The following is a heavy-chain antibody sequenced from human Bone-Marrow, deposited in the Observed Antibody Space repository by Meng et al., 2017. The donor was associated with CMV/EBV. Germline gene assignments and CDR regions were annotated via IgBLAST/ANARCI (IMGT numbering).Heavy chain of an antibody. Sequence: ASVKVSCKASGYTFTGYYMHWVRQAPGQGLEWMGIINPSGGSTSYAQKFQGRVTMTRDTSTSTVYMELSSLRSEDTAVYYCARVWGYSNYLYYYYGMDVWGQGTTVTVSS. CDR2: INPSGGST. D-gene: IGHD4-11*01. CDR3: ARVWGYSNYLYYYYGMDV. J-gene: IGHJ6*02. CDR1: GYTFTGYY. V-gene: IGHV1-46*01.